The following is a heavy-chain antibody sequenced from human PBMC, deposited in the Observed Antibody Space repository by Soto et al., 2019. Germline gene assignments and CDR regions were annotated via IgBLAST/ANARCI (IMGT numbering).Heavy chain of an antibody. CDR1: GFTFSNAW. CDR2: IKSKTDGGTT. D-gene: IGHD6-19*01. J-gene: IGHJ3*02. CDR3: TTWWRSLPGYSSGWYRDAFDI. V-gene: IGHV3-15*07. Sequence: GGSLRLSCAASGFTFSNAWMNWVRQAPGKGLEWVGRIKSKTDGGTTDYAAPVKGRFTISRDDSKNTLYLQMNSLKPEDTAVYYCTTWWRSLPGYSSGWYRDAFDIWGQGTMVTVSS.